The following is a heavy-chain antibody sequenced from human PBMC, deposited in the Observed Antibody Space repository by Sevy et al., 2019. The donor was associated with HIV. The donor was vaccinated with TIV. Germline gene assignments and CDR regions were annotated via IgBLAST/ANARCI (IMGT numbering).Heavy chain of an antibody. J-gene: IGHJ6*02. CDR1: GGSISSGGYY. CDR2: IYYSGST. D-gene: IGHD3-22*01. CDR3: ASTGSTYYYDSSGYSAYYGMDV. V-gene: IGHV4-31*03. Sequence: SETLSLTCTVSGGSISSGGYYWSWIRQHPGKGLEWIGYIYYSGSTYYNPSLKSRVTISVDTSKNQFSLWLSSVTAADTSVYYCASTGSTYYYDSSGYSAYYGMDVWGQGTTVTVSS.